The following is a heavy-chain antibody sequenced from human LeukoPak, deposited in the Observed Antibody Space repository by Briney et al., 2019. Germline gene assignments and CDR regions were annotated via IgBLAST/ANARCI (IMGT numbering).Heavy chain of an antibody. CDR3: ARDRIVVVPAASWAYYYYGMDV. D-gene: IGHD2-2*01. CDR1: GFTFSSCT. V-gene: IGHV3-30-3*01. CDR2: ISYDGSNK. J-gene: IGHJ6*02. Sequence: GASLRLSCAASGFTFSSCTMHWVRQAPGKGLEWVALISYDGSNKYYADSVKGRFTISRDNSRNTLYLQMNSLRAEDTAVYYCARDRIVVVPAASWAYYYYGMDVWGQGTTVTVSS.